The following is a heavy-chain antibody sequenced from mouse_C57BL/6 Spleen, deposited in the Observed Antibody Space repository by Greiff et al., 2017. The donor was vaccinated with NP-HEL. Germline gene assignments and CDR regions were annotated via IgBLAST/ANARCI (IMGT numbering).Heavy chain of an antibody. Sequence: EVQLQQSGPELVKPGAPVKISCKASGYSFTDYNINWVKQSHGKTFEWFGVINLNFGITSYNQKFKAKPTLTVDQPSSTAYMQLNSLTSEDSAVYYCATNRDYFDYWGQGTTLTVSS. J-gene: IGHJ2*01. CDR3: ATNRDYFDY. CDR2: INLNFGIT. V-gene: IGHV1-39*01. CDR1: GYSFTDYN.